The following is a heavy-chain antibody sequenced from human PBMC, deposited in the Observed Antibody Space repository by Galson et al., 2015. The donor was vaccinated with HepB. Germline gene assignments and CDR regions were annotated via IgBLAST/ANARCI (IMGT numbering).Heavy chain of an antibody. D-gene: IGHD2-21*02. CDR3: VRDVYCGGDCYYIDS. V-gene: IGHV4-38-2*02. J-gene: IGHJ4*02. Sequence: ETLSLTCDVSGQSITNSYYWGWDRQPPGRWPEWIASIYHTGNTYYNPSFRRRATLSADSSKNQFSLKLSFVTAADTAKYYCVRDVYCGGDCYYIDSWGQGTLVTVSS. CDR1: GQSITNSYY. CDR2: IYHTGNT.